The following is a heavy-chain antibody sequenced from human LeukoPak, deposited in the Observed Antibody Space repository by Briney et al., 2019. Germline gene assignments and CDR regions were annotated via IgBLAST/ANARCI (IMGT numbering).Heavy chain of an antibody. CDR3: ARAKPKYCSGGSCPRQAFDI. D-gene: IGHD2-15*01. J-gene: IGHJ3*02. CDR2: INPNSGGT. CDR1: GYTFTGYY. Sequence: ASVKVSCKASGYTFTGYYMHWVRQAPGQGLEWMGWINPNSGGTNYAQKFQGRVTMTRDTSISTAYMELSRLRSDDTAVYYCARAKPKYCSGGSCPRQAFDIWGQGTMVTVSS. V-gene: IGHV1-2*02.